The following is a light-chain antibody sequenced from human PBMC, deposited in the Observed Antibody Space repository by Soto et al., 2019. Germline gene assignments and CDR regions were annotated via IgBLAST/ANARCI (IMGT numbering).Light chain of an antibody. V-gene: IGLV2-8*01. J-gene: IGLJ2*01. CDR2: EVF. CDR1: SSDVGDYDY. CDR3: SSYAGSNLWV. Sequence: QSVLTQPPSASGSPGQSITISCTGISSDVGDYDYVSWHQQHPGKAPKLIIFEVFKKPSGVPDRFSGSKSGNTASLTVSGLQDEDEADYYCSSYAGSNLWVFGGGTKVTVL.